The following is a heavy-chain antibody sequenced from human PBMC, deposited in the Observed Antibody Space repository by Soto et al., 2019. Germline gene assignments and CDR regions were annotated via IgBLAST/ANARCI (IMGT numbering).Heavy chain of an antibody. CDR1: GGSISSGGYY. CDR3: ARDYYDSSGYFVY. CDR2: IYYSGST. J-gene: IGHJ4*02. D-gene: IGHD3-22*01. Sequence: SETLSLTCTVSGGSISSGGYYWSWIRQHPGKGLEWIGYIYYSGSTYYNPSLKSRVTISVDTSKSQFSLKLSSVTAADTAVYYCARDYYDSSGYFVYWGQGTLVTVSS. V-gene: IGHV4-31*03.